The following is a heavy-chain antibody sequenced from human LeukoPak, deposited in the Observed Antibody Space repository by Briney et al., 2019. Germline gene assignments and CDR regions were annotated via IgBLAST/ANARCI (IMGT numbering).Heavy chain of an antibody. J-gene: IGHJ4*02. V-gene: IGHV1-3*01. CDR3: ARALPFKAYNYFDY. D-gene: IGHD3-16*01. CDR2: INAGDGNT. CDR1: GYTFTSYA. Sequence: ASVKVSCKASGYTFTSYAMHWVRQAPGQRLEWMGWINAGDGNTKYSQKFQGRVTITRDTSASTAYMELSSLRSEDTAVYYCARALPFKAYNYFDYWGQGTLVTVSS.